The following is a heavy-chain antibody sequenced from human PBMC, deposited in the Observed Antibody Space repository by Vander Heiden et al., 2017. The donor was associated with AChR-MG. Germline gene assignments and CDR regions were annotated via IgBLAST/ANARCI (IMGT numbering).Heavy chain of an antibody. CDR3: ARERKFWPGTLDS. CDR1: GASITSDDYF. CDR2: IYYNGNT. Sequence: QVQLQESGPGLVKPSQTLSLTRPVSGASITSDDYFGTWLRQPPGKGLEYIGYIYYNGNTYYNPSLKGRFSFSLDTSKSQFSLKLTSLTAADTAVYFCARERKFWPGTLDSWGQGTHVSVSS. J-gene: IGHJ4*02. V-gene: IGHV4-30-4*01.